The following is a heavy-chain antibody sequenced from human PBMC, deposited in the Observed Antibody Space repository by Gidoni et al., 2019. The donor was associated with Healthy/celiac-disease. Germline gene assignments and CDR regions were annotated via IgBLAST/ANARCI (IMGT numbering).Heavy chain of an antibody. J-gene: IGHJ4*02. CDR3: ARILGYGDYTPDY. CDR2: IFSNDEK. D-gene: IGHD4-17*01. V-gene: IGHV2-26*01. Sequence: QVTLTESGPVLVKPTETLTLTCTVSGFSLSNARMGVRWIRQPPGKALEWLAHIFSNDEKSYSTPLKSRPTISKDTSKSQVVLTMTNMDPVDTATYYGARILGYGDYTPDYWGQGTLVTVSS. CDR1: GFSLSNARMG.